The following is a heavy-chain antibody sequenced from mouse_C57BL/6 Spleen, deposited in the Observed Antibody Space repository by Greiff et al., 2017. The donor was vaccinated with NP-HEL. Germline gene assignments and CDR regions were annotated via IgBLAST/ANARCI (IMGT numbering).Heavy chain of an antibody. V-gene: IGHV1-15*01. J-gene: IGHJ4*01. CDR2: IDPDTGGT. CDR1: GYTFTDYE. CDR3: TRYYYYAMDY. Sequence: QVQLQQSGAELVRPGASVTLSCKASGYTFTDYEMHWVKQTPVHGLEWIGAIDPDTGGTAYNQKFKGKAILTADKSTSKAYMELRSLTSEDSAVYYCTRYYYYAMDYWGQGTSVTVPS.